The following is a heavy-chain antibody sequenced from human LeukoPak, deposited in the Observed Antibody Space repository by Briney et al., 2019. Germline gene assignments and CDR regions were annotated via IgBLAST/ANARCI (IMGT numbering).Heavy chain of an antibody. Sequence: SQTLSLTCAISGDSLSSNSAAWNWIRQSPSRGLEWLGRTYYRSKWYNDYAVSVKSRITINPDTSKNQFSLQLNSVTPEDTAVYYCARRPLMVVAVKEYYYYGLDVWGQGTTVTVSS. J-gene: IGHJ6*02. V-gene: IGHV6-1*01. CDR1: GDSLSSNSAA. CDR3: ARRPLMVVAVKEYYYYGLDV. D-gene: IGHD2-15*01. CDR2: TYYRSKWYN.